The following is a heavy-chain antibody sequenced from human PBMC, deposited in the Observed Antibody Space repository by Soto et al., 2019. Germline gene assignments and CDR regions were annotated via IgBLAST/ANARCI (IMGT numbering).Heavy chain of an antibody. V-gene: IGHV3-30-3*01. CDR2: ISYDGSNK. J-gene: IGHJ5*02. CDR1: GFTFSSYA. CDR3: AREFQS. Sequence: GGSLRLSCAASGFTFSSYAMHWVRQAPGKGLEWVAVISYDGSNKYYADSVKGRFTISRDNSKNTLYLQMNSLRAEDTAVYYCAREFQSSGQGTLVTVSA.